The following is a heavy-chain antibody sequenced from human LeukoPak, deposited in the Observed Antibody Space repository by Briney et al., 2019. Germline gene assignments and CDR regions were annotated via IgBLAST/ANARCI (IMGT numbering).Heavy chain of an antibody. V-gene: IGHV3-33*08. CDR1: GFTFSSYG. D-gene: IGHD3-10*01. J-gene: IGHJ6*02. CDR2: IWYDGSNK. CDR3: ARGPIYEVRVIGYYYYGMDV. Sequence: PGGSLRLSCAASGFTFSSYGMHWVRQAPGKGLEWVAVIWYDGSNKYYADSVKGRFTISRDNSKNTLYLQMNSLRAEDTAVYYCARGPIYEVRVIGYYYYGMDVWGQGTTVTVSS.